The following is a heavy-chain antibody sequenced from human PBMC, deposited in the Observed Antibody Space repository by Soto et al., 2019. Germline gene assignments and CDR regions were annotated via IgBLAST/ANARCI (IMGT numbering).Heavy chain of an antibody. J-gene: IGHJ4*02. CDR3: AREFKGDIVVVAAARGTYFDY. Sequence: SETLSLTCXVSGGSISSYYWSWIRQPPGKGLEWIGYIYYSGSTNYNPSLKSRVTISVDTSKNQFSLKLSSVTAADTAVYYCAREFKGDIVVVAAARGTYFDYWGQGTLVTVSS. CDR1: GGSISSYY. D-gene: IGHD2-15*01. V-gene: IGHV4-59*01. CDR2: IYYSGST.